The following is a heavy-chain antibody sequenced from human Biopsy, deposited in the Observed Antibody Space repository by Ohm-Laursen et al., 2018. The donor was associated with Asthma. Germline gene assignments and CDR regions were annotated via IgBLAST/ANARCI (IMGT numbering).Heavy chain of an antibody. Sequence: SLRLSCTASGFTVSRDHMFWVRQAPGKGLEWVSVIYSGGTSHTADSVRGRFTISRDFSKNTLHLRMHSLRVEDTAAYYCARGDSSGWSHYYFDYWGQGTLVTVSS. CDR3: ARGDSSGWSHYYFDY. CDR2: IYSGGTS. V-gene: IGHV3-53*01. D-gene: IGHD6-19*01. CDR1: GFTVSRDH. J-gene: IGHJ4*02.